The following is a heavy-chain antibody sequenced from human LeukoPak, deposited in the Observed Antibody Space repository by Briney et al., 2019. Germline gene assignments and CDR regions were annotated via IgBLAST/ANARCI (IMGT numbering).Heavy chain of an antibody. CDR3: ARADSADYYDSSGSIDY. J-gene: IGHJ4*02. V-gene: IGHV1-46*01. CDR1: GYTFSSYH. CDR2: INPSGGST. D-gene: IGHD3-22*01. Sequence: ASVKVSCKASGYTFSSYHIHWVRQAPGRGLEWMGIINPSGGSTTYAQKFQGRVTMTKDTSTSTVYLELSSLRSEDTAVYYCARADSADYYDSSGSIDYWGQGTLVPVSS.